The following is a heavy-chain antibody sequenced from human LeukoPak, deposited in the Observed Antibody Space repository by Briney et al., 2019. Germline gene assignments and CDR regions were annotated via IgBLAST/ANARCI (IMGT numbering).Heavy chain of an antibody. Sequence: PGGSLRLSCAASGFTFSSYWMHWVRQAPGKGLVWASRINTDGSSTSYADSVKGRFTISRDNAKNTLYLQMNSLRAEDTAVYYCARAQNDYSLPRTFDYWGQGTLVTVSS. CDR1: GFTFSSYW. J-gene: IGHJ4*02. CDR3: ARAQNDYSLPRTFDY. V-gene: IGHV3-74*01. D-gene: IGHD4-11*01. CDR2: INTDGSST.